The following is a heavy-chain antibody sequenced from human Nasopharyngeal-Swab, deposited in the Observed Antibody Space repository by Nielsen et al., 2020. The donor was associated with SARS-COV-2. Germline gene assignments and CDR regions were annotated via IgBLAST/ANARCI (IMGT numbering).Heavy chain of an antibody. J-gene: IGHJ6*02. D-gene: IGHD3-3*01. V-gene: IGHV1-8*01. CDR1: GYTFTSYD. CDR3: ARGLQVRGRPSNDLRFLEWLPAPYYYYGMDV. CDR2: MNPNSGNT. Sequence: ASVKVSCKASGYTFTSYDINWVRQATGQGLEWMGWMNPNSGNTGYAQKFQGRVTMTRNTSISTAYMELSSLRSEDTAVYYCARGLQVRGRPSNDLRFLEWLPAPYYYYGMDVWGQGTTVTVSS.